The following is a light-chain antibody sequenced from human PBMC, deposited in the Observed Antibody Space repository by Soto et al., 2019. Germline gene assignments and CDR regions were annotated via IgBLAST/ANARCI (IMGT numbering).Light chain of an antibody. CDR1: SGHISYS. CDR2: LNSDGSH. CDR3: QTWGNGIVV. J-gene: IGLJ2*01. V-gene: IGLV4-69*02. Sequence: QAVVTQSPSASASLGASVKLTCTLSSGHISYSIAWHQQQPEKGLRYLMTLNSDGSHSNGDGIPDRFAGSISVAERHLTISSLQSEDEADYYCQTWGNGIVVFGGGTKLTVL.